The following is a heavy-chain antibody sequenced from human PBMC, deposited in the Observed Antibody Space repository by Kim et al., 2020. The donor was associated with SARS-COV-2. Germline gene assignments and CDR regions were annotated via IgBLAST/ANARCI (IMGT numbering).Heavy chain of an antibody. D-gene: IGHD3-10*01. CDR2: IYYSGST. CDR3: ARVGRITMVRGVPTAMDV. V-gene: IGHV4-59*01. J-gene: IGHJ6*02. CDR1: GGSISSYY. Sequence: SETLSLTCTVSGGSISSYYWSWIRQPPGKGLEWIGYIYYSGSTNYNPSLKSRVTISVDTSKNQFSLKLSSVTAADTAVYYCARVGRITMVRGVPTAMDVWVQGTTVTVSS.